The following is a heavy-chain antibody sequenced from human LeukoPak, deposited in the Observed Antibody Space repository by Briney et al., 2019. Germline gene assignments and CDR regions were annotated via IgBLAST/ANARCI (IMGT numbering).Heavy chain of an antibody. J-gene: IGHJ3*02. CDR2: IYRGGDT. V-gene: IGHV3-66*01. CDR1: GFTVSTNY. Sequence: TGGSLRLSCAASGFTVSTNYMSWVRQAPGKGLEWVSVIYRGGDTYYADSVKGRFTISRDTSKNTLYLQMNSLRAEDTAVYYCARDGHYYDSSGYPELDAFDIWGQGTRVTVSS. D-gene: IGHD3-22*01. CDR3: ARDGHYYDSSGYPELDAFDI.